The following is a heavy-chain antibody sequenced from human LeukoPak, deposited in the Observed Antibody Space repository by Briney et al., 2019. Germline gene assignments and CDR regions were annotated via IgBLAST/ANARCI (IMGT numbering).Heavy chain of an antibody. Sequence: PGGSLRLSCAAFGFTFSSYWMSWVRQAPGKGLEWVANIKQDGSEKYYVDSVKGRFTISRDNAKNSLYLQMNSLRAEDTAVYYCASGIAVADNYYYYYMDVWGKGTTVTISS. CDR3: ASGIAVADNYYYYYMDV. V-gene: IGHV3-7*01. CDR1: GFTFSSYW. J-gene: IGHJ6*03. D-gene: IGHD6-19*01. CDR2: IKQDGSEK.